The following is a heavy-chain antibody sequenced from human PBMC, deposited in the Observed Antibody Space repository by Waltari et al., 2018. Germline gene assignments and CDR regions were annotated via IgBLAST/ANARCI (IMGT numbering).Heavy chain of an antibody. CDR2: ISYSGST. J-gene: IGHJ4*02. CDR3: ARATFGDLFLFDF. CDR1: GDPISSGDYC. V-gene: IGHV4-31*03. D-gene: IGHD3-10*01. Sequence: QVQLQESGPGLVKASQTLSLTCTVSGDPISSGDYCWNWIRQHPGKGLEWIGYISYSGSTYYNPSLNSRVTISVETSQNQFSLKLSSVTAADTAVYYCARATFGDLFLFDFWGPGTRVSVSS.